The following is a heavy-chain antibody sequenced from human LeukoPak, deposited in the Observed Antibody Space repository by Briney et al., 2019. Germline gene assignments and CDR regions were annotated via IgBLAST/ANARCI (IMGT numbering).Heavy chain of an antibody. D-gene: IGHD3-16*01. CDR3: ARDGVALY. CDR2: ISSSSSTI. CDR1: GFIFSSYG. Sequence: GGSLRLSCAASGFIFSSYGINWVRQAPGKGLEWVSYISSSSSTIRYADSVRGRFTISRDDAKNSLYLQMNSLRAEDTAIYYCARDGVALYWGQGTLVTVPS. V-gene: IGHV3-48*01. J-gene: IGHJ4*02.